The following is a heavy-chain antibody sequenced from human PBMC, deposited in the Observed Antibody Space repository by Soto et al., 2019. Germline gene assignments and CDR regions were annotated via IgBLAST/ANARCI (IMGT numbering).Heavy chain of an antibody. Sequence: QVQLQHWGAGLLKPSETLSLTCAVYGGSFSGYYWSWIRQPPGKGLEWIGEINHRGSTTYNPSLKSRVTISVDTSQNQFSLKLSSVTAADPAVYYCARVKERGPGLYSRGWYRVGCYFDSWGQGTLVTVSS. J-gene: IGHJ4*02. CDR1: GGSFSGYY. V-gene: IGHV4-34*01. CDR2: INHRGST. D-gene: IGHD6-19*01. CDR3: ARVKERGPGLYSRGWYRVGCYFDS.